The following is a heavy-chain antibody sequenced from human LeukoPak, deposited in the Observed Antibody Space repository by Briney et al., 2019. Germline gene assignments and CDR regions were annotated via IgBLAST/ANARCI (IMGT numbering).Heavy chain of an antibody. J-gene: IGHJ4*02. V-gene: IGHV3-74*01. D-gene: IGHD6-19*01. Sequence: GGPLRLSCEASGFTFSSYWMHWVRQAPGKGLVWVSRINSDGSSASYADSVKGRFTISRDNAKNTVFLQMNSLRAEDTAVYYCARDMQWLALEALDYWGQGTLVTVSS. CDR1: GFTFSSYW. CDR3: ARDMQWLALEALDY. CDR2: INSDGSSA.